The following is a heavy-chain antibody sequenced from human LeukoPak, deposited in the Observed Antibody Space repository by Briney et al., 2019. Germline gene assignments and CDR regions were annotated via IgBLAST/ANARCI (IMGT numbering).Heavy chain of an antibody. CDR3: AKDPVGNYYYYYMDV. Sequence: PGGSLRLSCAASGFTFSSYGMHWVRQAPGKGLEWVAVISYDGSNKYYADSVKGRFTISRDNSKNTLYLQMNSLRAEDTAVYYCAKDPVGNYYYYYMDVWGKGTTVTVSS. D-gene: IGHD4-23*01. V-gene: IGHV3-30*18. CDR1: GFTFSSYG. J-gene: IGHJ6*03. CDR2: ISYDGSNK.